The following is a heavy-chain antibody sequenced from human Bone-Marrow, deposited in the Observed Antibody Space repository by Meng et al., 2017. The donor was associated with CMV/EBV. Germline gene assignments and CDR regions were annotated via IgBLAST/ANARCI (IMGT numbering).Heavy chain of an antibody. V-gene: IGHV3-73*01. CDR3: TRPPSNPGSYYYAVDG. J-gene: IGHJ6*02. CDR2: IRSKPNNYAT. Sequence: FSGSSIHWVCQASGKGLEWLGRIRSKPNNYATAYAGSVKGRFSISRDDSKNTAYLQMNSLKTEDTAVYYCTRPPSNPGSYYYAVDGWGQGTTVTVSS. D-gene: IGHD3-10*01. CDR1: FSGSS.